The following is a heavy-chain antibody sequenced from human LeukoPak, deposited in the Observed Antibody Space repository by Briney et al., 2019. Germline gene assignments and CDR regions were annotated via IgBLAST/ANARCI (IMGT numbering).Heavy chain of an antibody. V-gene: IGHV4-34*01. J-gene: IGHJ5*02. CDR2: INHSGST. CDR3: AKSLYCGGDCS. D-gene: IGHD2-21*02. CDR1: GESFSTYY. Sequence: SETLSLTCAVYGESFSTYYWSWIRQPPGKGLEWIGEINHSGSTKYNPSLKSRVTLSLDTSKNQFSLRLTSVTAADTAVYYCAKSLYCGGDCSWGQGTLVTVSS.